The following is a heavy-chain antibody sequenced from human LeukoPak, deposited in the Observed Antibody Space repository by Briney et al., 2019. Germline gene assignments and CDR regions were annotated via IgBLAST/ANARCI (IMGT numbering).Heavy chain of an antibody. D-gene: IGHD3-22*01. CDR2: IRSKAKSYAT. J-gene: IGHJ3*02. CDR3: THYYDGSGYYGAFDS. V-gene: IGHV3-73*01. CDR1: GFTFSDSA. Sequence: GGSLKLSCAASGFTFSDSAVHWVRQTSGKGLEWVGRIRSKAKSYATAYAASVKGRFTISRDDSETTAYLQMNSLKTEDTAVYYCTHYYDGSGYYGAFDSWGQGTMVTVSS.